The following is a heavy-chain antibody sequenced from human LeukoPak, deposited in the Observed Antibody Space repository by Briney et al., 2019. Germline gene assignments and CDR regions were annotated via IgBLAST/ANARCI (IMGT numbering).Heavy chain of an antibody. CDR3: ARGPQYSSSSARYSPSTAYYFDY. CDR2: MNPNSGNT. Sequence: ASVKVSCKASGYTFTSYDINWVRPATGQGLEWMGWMNPNSGNTGYAQKFQGRVTMTRNTSISTAYMELSSLRSEDTAVYYCARGPQYSSSSARYSPSTAYYFDYWGQGTLVTVSS. V-gene: IGHV1-8*01. CDR1: GYTFTSYD. D-gene: IGHD6-6*01. J-gene: IGHJ4*02.